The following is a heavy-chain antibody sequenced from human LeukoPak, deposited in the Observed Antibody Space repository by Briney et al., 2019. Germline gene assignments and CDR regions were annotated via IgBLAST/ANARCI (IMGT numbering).Heavy chain of an antibody. Sequence: SGPTLVKPTQALTLTCTLSGLSLNTAGVGVGWIRQPPGKALEWLALIYWDDDKRYNPSLKTRLTITKDTSKNQVVLTVTNMDPVDTATYYCAKAGYGSGSYLRYYYYGMDVWGQGTTVTVSS. D-gene: IGHD3-10*01. CDR2: IYWDDDK. CDR1: GLSLNTAGVG. CDR3: AKAGYGSGSYLRYYYYGMDV. J-gene: IGHJ6*02. V-gene: IGHV2-5*02.